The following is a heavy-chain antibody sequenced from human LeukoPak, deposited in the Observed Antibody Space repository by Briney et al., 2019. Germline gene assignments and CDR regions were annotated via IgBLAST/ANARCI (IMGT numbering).Heavy chain of an antibody. CDR2: ISNDGSNK. J-gene: IGHJ4*02. V-gene: IGHV3-30*03. CDR1: GLSFSTYG. D-gene: IGHD2-15*01. CDR3: ARDFLGYCSGGSCQRSYFFDY. Sequence: GGSLRLSCAASGLSFSTYGMHWVRQAPGKGLEWVAVISNDGSNKYYADSVKGRFTISRDNSENTLYLQMNSLRAEDTAAYYCARDFLGYCSGGSCQRSYFFDYWGQGTLVTVSS.